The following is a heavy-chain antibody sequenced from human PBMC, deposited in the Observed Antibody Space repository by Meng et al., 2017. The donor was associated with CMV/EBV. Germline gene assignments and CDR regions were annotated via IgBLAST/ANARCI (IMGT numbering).Heavy chain of an antibody. J-gene: IGHJ6*02. V-gene: IGHV3-48*03. Sequence: GESLKTSCAASGFTSSSYEMNWVRQAPGKGLEWVSYISSSGSTIYYADSVKGRFTISRDNAKNSLYLQMNSLRAEDTAVYYCARDDATSYYYYYGMDVWGQGTTVTVSS. CDR3: ARDDATSYYYYYGMDV. CDR1: GFTSSSYE. CDR2: ISSSGSTI. D-gene: IGHD2-2*01.